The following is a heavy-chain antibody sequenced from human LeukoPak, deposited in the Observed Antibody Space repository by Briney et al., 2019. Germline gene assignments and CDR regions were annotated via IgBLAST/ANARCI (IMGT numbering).Heavy chain of an antibody. V-gene: IGHV3-11*01. CDR3: GRDFGSGYSGLDV. D-gene: IGHD3-22*01. CDR2: ISSSGSAI. Sequence: GGSLRLSCAASGFTFSDYYVTWIRQAPGKGLEWVSYISSSGSAIYYADSVKGRFTTSRDYAKNSLYLQMNSLRAEDTAVYYCGRDFGSGYSGLDVWGQGTTVTVSS. J-gene: IGHJ6*02. CDR1: GFTFSDYY.